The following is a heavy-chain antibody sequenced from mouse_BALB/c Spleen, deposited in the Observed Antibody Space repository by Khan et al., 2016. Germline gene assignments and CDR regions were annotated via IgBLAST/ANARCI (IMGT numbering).Heavy chain of an antibody. CDR1: GYTLTNYG. CDR3: ARYRYYYGSSRYFDV. J-gene: IGHJ1*01. Sequence: QIQLVQSGPELKKPGKTVKISCKASGYTLTNYGMNWVKQAPGKGLKWMGWINTYSGESTYADDVKGRFAFSLETSANTANLQINNLKNEDTATXVCARYRYYYGSSRYFDVWGAGTTVTVSS. V-gene: IGHV9-3-1*01. D-gene: IGHD1-1*01. CDR2: INTYSGES.